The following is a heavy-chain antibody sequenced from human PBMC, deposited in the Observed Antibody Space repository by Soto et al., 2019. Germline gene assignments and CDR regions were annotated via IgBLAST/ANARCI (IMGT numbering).Heavy chain of an antibody. CDR2: IYYSGST. J-gene: IGHJ3*02. CDR1: GGSISSSSYY. CDR3: ARREMATMFAFDI. V-gene: IGHV4-39*01. Sequence: PSETLSLTCTVSGGSISSSSYYWGWIRQPPGKGLEWIGSIYYSGSTYYNPSLKSRVTISVDTSKNQFSLKLSSVTAADTAVYYCARREMATMFAFDIWGQGTMVT. D-gene: IGHD5-12*01.